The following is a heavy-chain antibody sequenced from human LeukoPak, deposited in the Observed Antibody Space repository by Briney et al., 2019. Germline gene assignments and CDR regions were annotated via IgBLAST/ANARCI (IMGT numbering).Heavy chain of an antibody. CDR2: LSYDGSNK. V-gene: IGHV3-30-3*01. CDR3: ARDSGPLDY. J-gene: IGHJ4*02. CDR1: GFTFSSYA. Sequence: GRSLRLSCAASGFTFSSYAMHWVRQAPGKGLEWVAVLSYDGSNKYYADSVKGRFTISRDNSKNTLYLQMNSLRAEDTAVYYCARDSGPLDYWGQGTLVTVSS.